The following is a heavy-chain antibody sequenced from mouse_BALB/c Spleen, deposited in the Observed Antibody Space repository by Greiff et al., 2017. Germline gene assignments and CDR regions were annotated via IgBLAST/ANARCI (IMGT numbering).Heavy chain of an antibody. CDR1: GFTFSSYA. J-gene: IGHJ2*01. Sequence: EVKLQESGGGLVKPGGSLKLSCAASGFTFSSYAMSWVRQTPEQRLEWVASISSGGSTYYPDSVKGRFTISRDNARNILYLQMSSLRSEDTAMYYCARGGIRGTFDYWGQGTTLTVSS. V-gene: IGHV5-6-5*01. CDR3: ARGGIRGTFDY. CDR2: ISSGGST. D-gene: IGHD2-4*01.